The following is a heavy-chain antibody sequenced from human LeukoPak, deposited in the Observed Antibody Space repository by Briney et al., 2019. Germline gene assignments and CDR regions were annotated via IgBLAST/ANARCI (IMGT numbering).Heavy chain of an antibody. CDR1: GSSFSIYY. J-gene: IGHJ2*01. V-gene: IGHV4-4*07. CDR3: AKVASTPRYFDV. CDR2: IYTSGST. Sequence: PSETLSLTCTVSGSSFSIYYWSWIRQPAGKGLEWIGRIYTSGSTNYNPSLKSRVTMSVDKSRNQFSLNLNSVTAADTALYYCAKVASTPRYFDVWGRGILVTVSS.